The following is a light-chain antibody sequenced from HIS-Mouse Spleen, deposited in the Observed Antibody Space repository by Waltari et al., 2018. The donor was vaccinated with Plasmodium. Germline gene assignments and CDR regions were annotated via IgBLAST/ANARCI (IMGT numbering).Light chain of an antibody. CDR2: DVS. J-gene: IGLJ1*01. Sequence: QSALTQPRSVSGSPGQSVPISCTRTSIDLGGYTYVSWYQQHPGKAPKLMIYDVSKRPSGVPDRFSGSKSGNTASLTISGLQAEDEADYYCCSYAGSYTYVFGTGTKVTVL. V-gene: IGLV2-11*01. CDR3: CSYAGSYTYV. CDR1: SIDLGGYTY.